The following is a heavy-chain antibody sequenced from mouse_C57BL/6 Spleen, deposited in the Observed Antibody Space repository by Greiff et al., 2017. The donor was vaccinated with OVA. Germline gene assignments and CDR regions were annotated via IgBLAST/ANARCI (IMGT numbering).Heavy chain of an antibody. CDR1: GFTFSDYG. D-gene: IGHD1-1*01. CDR2: ISSGSSTI. J-gene: IGHJ3*01. Sequence: EVMLVESGGGLVKPGGSLKLSCAASGFTFSDYGMHWDRQAPEKGLEWVAYISSGSSTIYYADTVKGRFTISRDNAKNTLFLQMTSLRTEDTAMYYCARDYGEAWFAYWGQGTLVTVSA. V-gene: IGHV5-17*01. CDR3: ARDYGEAWFAY.